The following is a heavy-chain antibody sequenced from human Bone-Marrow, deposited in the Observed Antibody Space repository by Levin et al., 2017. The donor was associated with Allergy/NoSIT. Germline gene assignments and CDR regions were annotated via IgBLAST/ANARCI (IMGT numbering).Heavy chain of an antibody. J-gene: IGHJ3*02. CDR2: INPNSGGI. CDR3: ASLLSPNDIVGVPPTSNLRTSDI. CDR1: GYTFTGYY. D-gene: IGHD2-2*01. Sequence: PGESLKISCKASGYTFTGYYIHWVRQAPGQGLEWMGWINPNSGGIHYAQKFQGRVTMTRDTSITTAYMELSRLTSDDTAVYYCASLLSPNDIVGVPPTSNLRTSDIWGQGTMVTVSS. V-gene: IGHV1-2*02.